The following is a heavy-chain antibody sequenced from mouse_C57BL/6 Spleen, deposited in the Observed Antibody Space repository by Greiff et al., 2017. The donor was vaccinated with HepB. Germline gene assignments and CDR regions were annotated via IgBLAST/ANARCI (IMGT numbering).Heavy chain of an antibody. V-gene: IGHV1-7*01. CDR3: ARSDYGSRGAMDY. CDR1: GYTFTSYW. CDR2: INPSSGYT. Sequence: QVQLQQSGAELAKPGASVKLSCKASGYTFTSYWMHWVKQRPGQGLEWIGYINPSSGYTKYNQKFKDKATLTADKSSSTAYMQLSSLTYEDSAVYYCARSDYGSRGAMDYWGQGTSVTVSS. J-gene: IGHJ4*01. D-gene: IGHD1-1*01.